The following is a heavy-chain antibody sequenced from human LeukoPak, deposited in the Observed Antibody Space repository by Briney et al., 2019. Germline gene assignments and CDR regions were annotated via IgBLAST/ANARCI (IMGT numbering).Heavy chain of an antibody. J-gene: IGHJ4*02. CDR3: TTVQQWLAQALGY. D-gene: IGHD6-19*01. Sequence: GGSLRLSCAASGFTFSNAWMTWVRQAPGKGPEWVGHIKKKDDGGATDYAAPVKGRFTISGDDSKDTLYLQLNSLKTEDTAVYYCTTVQQWLAQALGYWGQGTLVTVSS. CDR1: GFTFSNAW. V-gene: IGHV3-15*01. CDR2: IKKKDDGGAT.